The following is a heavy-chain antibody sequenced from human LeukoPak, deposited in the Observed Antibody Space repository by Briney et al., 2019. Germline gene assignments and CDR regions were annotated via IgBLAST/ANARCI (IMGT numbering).Heavy chain of an antibody. CDR3: ARGIVVSGAFDI. V-gene: IGHV3-30*02. J-gene: IGHJ3*02. Sequence: GGSLRLSCAASGFTFSHYGIHWVRQARGKGLDWVAFIRYDGSAKYYADSVKGRFTTSRDNSKNTLYLQLNSLRPEDTAVYYCARGIVVSGAFDIWGQGTMVTVSS. CDR1: GFTFSHYG. D-gene: IGHD2-21*01. CDR2: IRYDGSAK.